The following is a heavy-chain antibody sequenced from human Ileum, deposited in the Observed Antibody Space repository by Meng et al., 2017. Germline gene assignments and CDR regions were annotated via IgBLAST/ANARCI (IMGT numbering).Heavy chain of an antibody. CDR2: HYYSGST. J-gene: IGHJ4*02. V-gene: IGHV4-39*07. CDR1: AATRGGTDYCH. CDR3: GRAPDF. D-gene: IGHD3/OR15-3a*01. Sequence: QLQVPHPGSTLVRPSKTPSRTCIGSAATRGGTDYCHWGWIPQPPVKGLEWIGSHYYSGSTYYNPSHKSRVTISVDATKSQFSLKLTSVTAADTAMYHCGRAPDFWGPGTLVTVSS.